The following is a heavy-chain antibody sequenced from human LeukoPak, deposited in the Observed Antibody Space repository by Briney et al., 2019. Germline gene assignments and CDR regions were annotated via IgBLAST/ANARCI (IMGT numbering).Heavy chain of an antibody. D-gene: IGHD1-26*01. CDR1: GGSFSGYY. V-gene: IGHV4-34*01. J-gene: IGHJ4*02. CDR2: INHSGST. CDR3: ASRSGSYTPNDY. Sequence: PSETLSLTCAVSGGSFSGYYWNWIRQPPGKGLEWIGEINHSGSTNYNPSLKSRVTISVDTSKNQFSLKLSSVTAADTAVYYCASRSGSYTPNDYWGQGTLVTVSS.